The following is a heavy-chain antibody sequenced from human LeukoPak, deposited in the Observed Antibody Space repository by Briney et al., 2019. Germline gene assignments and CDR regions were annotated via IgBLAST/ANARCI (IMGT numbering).Heavy chain of an antibody. Sequence: GRSLRLSCAASGFTFSSYAMHWVRQAPGKGLEWVAVISYDGSNKYYADSVKGRFTISSDNSKNTLYLQMNSLRAEDTAVYYCARERASIAQNPNFDYWGQGTLVTVSS. D-gene: IGHD6-13*01. J-gene: IGHJ4*02. CDR2: ISYDGSNK. V-gene: IGHV3-30*04. CDR1: GFTFSSYA. CDR3: ARERASIAQNPNFDY.